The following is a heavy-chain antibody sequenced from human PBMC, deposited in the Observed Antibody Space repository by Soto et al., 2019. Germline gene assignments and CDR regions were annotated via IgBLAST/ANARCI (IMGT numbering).Heavy chain of an antibody. V-gene: IGHV5-51*01. D-gene: IGHD5-12*01. CDR1: GYSFTSYW. CDR2: IYPGDSDT. Sequence: GESLKISCKGSGYSFTSYWIGWVRQMPGKGLEWMGIIYPGDSDTRYGPSFHCQVTISADKSISNAYLQWCSLKASDTAMSYCARVAYRLNMFDPWCQGNLVTVSS. CDR3: ARVAYRLNMFDP. J-gene: IGHJ5*02.